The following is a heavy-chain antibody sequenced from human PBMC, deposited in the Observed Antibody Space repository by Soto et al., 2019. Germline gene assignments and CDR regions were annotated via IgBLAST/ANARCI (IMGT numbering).Heavy chain of an antibody. CDR3: ARDPFDYDFWSGYRDYYYYGMDV. V-gene: IGHV6-1*01. CDR2: TYYRSKWYN. Sequence: SETRSLTCAISGDSVSSNSSAWNWIRQSPSRGLDWLGRTYYRSKWYNDYAVSVKSRITINPDTSKNQFSLQLNSVTPEDTAVYYCARDPFDYDFWSGYRDYYYYGMDVWGQGTTVTVSS. CDR1: GDSVSSNSSA. J-gene: IGHJ6*02. D-gene: IGHD3-3*01.